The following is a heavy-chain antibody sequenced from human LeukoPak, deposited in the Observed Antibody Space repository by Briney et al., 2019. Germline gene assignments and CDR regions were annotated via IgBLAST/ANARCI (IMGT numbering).Heavy chain of an antibody. D-gene: IGHD4-17*01. CDR3: ARGLTTVTAYFEY. CDR2: ITWNGGRI. CDR1: GFTFDDFA. V-gene: IGHV3-9*01. J-gene: IGHJ4*02. Sequence: GGSLRLSCAASGFTFDDFAMHWVRQTRGEGLERVSSITWNGGRIGYADSVKGRFTISRDNTRNSLYLQMNSLRTEDTAFYYCARGLTTVTAYFEYWGQGTLVTVSS.